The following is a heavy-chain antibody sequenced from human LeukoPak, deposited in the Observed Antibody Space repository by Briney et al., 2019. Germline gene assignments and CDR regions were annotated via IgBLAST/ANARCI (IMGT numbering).Heavy chain of an antibody. V-gene: IGHV3-20*04. CDR1: GFPFGDFG. D-gene: IGHD3-22*01. Sequence: PGGSLRLSCAASGFPFGDFGMSWVRHVPGKGLEWLCGINWNGGSTGYADSVKGRFTIPRDNAKNSLFLQMNSLRVEETASYYCARGGYDSSGYYRTYYFHYWGQGTLVTVSS. J-gene: IGHJ4*02. CDR3: ARGGYDSSGYYRTYYFHY. CDR2: INWNGGST.